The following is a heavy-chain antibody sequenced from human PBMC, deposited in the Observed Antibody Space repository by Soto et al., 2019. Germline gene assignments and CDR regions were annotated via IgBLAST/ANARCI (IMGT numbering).Heavy chain of an antibody. CDR2: INWNGGRT. D-gene: IGHD3-10*01. Sequence: EVQLVESGGSVVRPGGSLRLSCAASGFTFEDYGLTWVRQAPGKGLEWLSAINWNGGRTAYADSVKGRFTISRDNAKNSLYLQMNRLRAEDTAVYHCARGTLYSSGSVGASDIWGQGTMVTVSS. V-gene: IGHV3-20*01. CDR1: GFTFEDYG. CDR3: ARGTLYSSGSVGASDI. J-gene: IGHJ3*02.